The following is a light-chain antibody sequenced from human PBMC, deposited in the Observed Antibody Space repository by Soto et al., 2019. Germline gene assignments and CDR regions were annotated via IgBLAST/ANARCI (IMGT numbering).Light chain of an antibody. CDR2: ANS. J-gene: IGKJ4*01. CDR3: QQYGDWPLT. CDR1: QSVGNN. Sequence: EIVVTQSPATLSVSPGERDTLSCRASQSVGNNFAWYQQKPGQAPRLLIFANSTRAPGVPARFSGSGSGTEFTLTISSLQSEDFAVYYCQQYGDWPLTVGGGAKVEIE. V-gene: IGKV3-15*01.